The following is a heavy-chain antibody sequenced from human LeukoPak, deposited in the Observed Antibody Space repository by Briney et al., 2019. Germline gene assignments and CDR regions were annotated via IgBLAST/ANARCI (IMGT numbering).Heavy chain of an antibody. CDR1: SYSISSDNY. D-gene: IGHD3-3*01. CDR2: IYPTGNT. CDR3: ARLLACGRAPCRTARFQSDS. Sequence: PSETLSLTCAVSSYSISSDNYWGWVRQPPGKGLEWIGSIYPTGNTYYNPSLKSRVAISVDTSKNQFSLKLTSIIAADTAVYYCARLLACGRAPCRTARFQSDSWGQGTLVAVSS. J-gene: IGHJ5*02. V-gene: IGHV4-38-2*01.